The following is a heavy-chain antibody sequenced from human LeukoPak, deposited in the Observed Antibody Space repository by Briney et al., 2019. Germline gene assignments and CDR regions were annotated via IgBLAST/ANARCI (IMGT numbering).Heavy chain of an antibody. D-gene: IGHD3-3*01. V-gene: IGHV1-69*13. CDR3: AWILGVAQMGYYYMDV. Sequence: ASVKVTCKASGGTFSSYGISWVRQAPAQGLEWMGGIIPIFGTANYAQKFQGRVTITADESTSTAYMELSSMRSEDTAAYYCAWILGVAQMGYYYMDVWGKRTTVTVSS. J-gene: IGHJ6*03. CDR2: IIPIFGTA. CDR1: GGTFSSYG.